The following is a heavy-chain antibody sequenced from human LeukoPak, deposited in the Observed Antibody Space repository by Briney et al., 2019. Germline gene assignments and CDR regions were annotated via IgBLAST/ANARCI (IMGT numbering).Heavy chain of an antibody. CDR2: IYHSGSA. J-gene: IGHJ5*02. D-gene: IGHD2-2*01. CDR3: ARDPRWLTPDCTSTSCYENYFDP. Sequence: SETLSLTCAVSGYSISSGYQWAWIRQSPGKGLEWIGSIYHSGSAHYNPTLKSRVTISVETSKNQFSLKMYSVTAADTAVYYCARDPRWLTPDCTSTSCYENYFDPWGQGTLVTVSS. CDR1: GYSISSGYQ. V-gene: IGHV4-38-2*02.